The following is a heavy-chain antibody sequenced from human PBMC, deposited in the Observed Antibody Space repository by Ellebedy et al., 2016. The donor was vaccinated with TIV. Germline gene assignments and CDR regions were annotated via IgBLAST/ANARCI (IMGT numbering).Heavy chain of an antibody. J-gene: IGHJ4*02. Sequence: GESLKISCAASGFTFSSYAMSWVRQAPGKGLEWVSAISGSGGSAYYADSVKGRFTISRDNSKNTLYLQMNSLRAEDTAVYYCAKEPHTAMVLLDFGYWGQGTLVTVSS. CDR3: AKEPHTAMVLLDFGY. CDR2: ISGSGGSA. CDR1: GFTFSSYA. V-gene: IGHV3-23*01. D-gene: IGHD5-18*01.